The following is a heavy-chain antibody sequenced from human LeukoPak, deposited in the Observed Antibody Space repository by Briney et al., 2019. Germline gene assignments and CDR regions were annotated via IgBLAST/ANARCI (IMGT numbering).Heavy chain of an antibody. CDR3: ARVTYYYIPYYYGMDV. V-gene: IGHV4-34*01. D-gene: IGHD3-10*01. CDR2: INHSGST. CDR1: GGSFSGYY. Sequence: SETLSLTCAVYGGSFSGYYWSWIRQPPGKGLEWIGEINHSGSTNYNPSLKSRVTISVDTSKNQFSLTLSSVTAADTAVYYGARVTYYYIPYYYGMDVWGQGTTVTVSS. J-gene: IGHJ6*02.